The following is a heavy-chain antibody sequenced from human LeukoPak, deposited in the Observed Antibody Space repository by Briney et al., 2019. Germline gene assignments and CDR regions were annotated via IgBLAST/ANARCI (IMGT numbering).Heavy chain of an antibody. V-gene: IGHV1-2*04. Sequence: ASVKVSCKASGYTFTGYYMHWVRQAPGQGLEWMGWINPNSGGTNYAQKFQGWVTMTRDTSISTAYMELSRLRSDDTAVYYCASAPDGYGPYNFDYWGQGTLVTVSS. CDR2: INPNSGGT. CDR1: GYTFTGYY. CDR3: ASAPDGYGPYNFDY. J-gene: IGHJ4*02. D-gene: IGHD5-18*01.